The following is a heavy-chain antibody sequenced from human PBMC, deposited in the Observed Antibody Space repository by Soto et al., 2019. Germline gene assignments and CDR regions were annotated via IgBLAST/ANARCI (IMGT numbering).Heavy chain of an antibody. J-gene: IGHJ5*02. CDR1: GFTFSSYS. CDR2: ISSSSSYI. D-gene: IGHD6-13*01. CDR3: ARDLGIAAHNWFDP. Sequence: GGSLRLSCAASGFTFSSYSMNWVRQAPGKGLEWVSSISSSSSYIYYADSVKGRFTISRDNAKNSLYLQMNSLRAEDTAVYYCARDLGIAAHNWFDPWGQGTLVTVSS. V-gene: IGHV3-21*01.